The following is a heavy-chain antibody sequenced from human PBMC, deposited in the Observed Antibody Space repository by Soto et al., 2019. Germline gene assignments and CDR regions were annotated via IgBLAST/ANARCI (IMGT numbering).Heavy chain of an antibody. CDR2: IDPSDSHT. D-gene: IGHD6-13*01. CDR3: AIHMRDGSSSYVVFHI. V-gene: IGHV5-10-1*01. J-gene: IGHJ3*02. CDR1: GYSFINYW. Sequence: GESLKISCEGSGYSFINYWITWVRQMPGKGLEWMGRIDPSDSHTNYSPSFQGNVTTSADKSITTAYLQWSGLKASDTAIYYCAIHMRDGSSSYVVFHILGQATMVT.